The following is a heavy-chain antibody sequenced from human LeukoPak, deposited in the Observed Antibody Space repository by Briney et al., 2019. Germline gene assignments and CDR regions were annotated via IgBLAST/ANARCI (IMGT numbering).Heavy chain of an antibody. CDR2: ISSSSSTI. CDR1: GFTFSSYG. D-gene: IGHD3-22*01. Sequence: SGGSLRLSCAASGFTFSSYGMSGVRQAPGMGLEWVSYISSSSSTIYYADSVKGRFTISRDNAKNSLYLQMNSLRAEDTAVYYCSVNMGSGYRFDYWGQGTLVTVSS. J-gene: IGHJ4*02. V-gene: IGHV3-48*01. CDR3: SVNMGSGYRFDY.